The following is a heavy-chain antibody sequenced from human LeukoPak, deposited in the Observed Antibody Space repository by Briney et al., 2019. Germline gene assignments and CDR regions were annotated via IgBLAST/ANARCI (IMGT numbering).Heavy chain of an antibody. V-gene: IGHV3-66*01. CDR2: IYSGGST. Sequence: GGSLRLSCAASGFTVSSNYMSWVRQAPGKGLEWVSVIYSGGSTYYADSVKGRFTISRDNSKNTLYLQMNSLRAEDTAVYYCARAWNRDSGSYLDYWGQGTLVTVSS. CDR1: GFTVSSNY. J-gene: IGHJ4*02. D-gene: IGHD3-10*01. CDR3: ARAWNRDSGSYLDY.